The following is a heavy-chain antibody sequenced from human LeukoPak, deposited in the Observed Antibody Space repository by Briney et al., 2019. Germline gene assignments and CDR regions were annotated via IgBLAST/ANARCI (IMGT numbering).Heavy chain of an antibody. V-gene: IGHV1-18*01. D-gene: IGHD3-22*01. CDR2: ISAYNGNT. Sequence: GASVKVSCKASGYTFTSYGISWVRQALGQGLEWMGWISAYNGNTNYAQKLQGRVTMTTDTSTSTAYMELRSLRSDDTAVYYCARTYYYDSSGYLGYWGQGTLVTVSS. CDR3: ARTYYYDSSGYLGY. J-gene: IGHJ4*02. CDR1: GYTFTSYG.